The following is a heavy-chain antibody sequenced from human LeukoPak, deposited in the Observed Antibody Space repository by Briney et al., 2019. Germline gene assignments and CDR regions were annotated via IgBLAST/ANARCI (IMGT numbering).Heavy chain of an antibody. Sequence: SETLSLTCTVSGGSISSGGYSWSWIRQHPGKGLEWIGYIYYSGSTYYNPSLKSRVTISVDTSKNQFSLKLSSVTAADTAVYYCARDASGSYYPYFDYWGQGTLVTVSS. J-gene: IGHJ4*02. D-gene: IGHD1-26*01. CDR2: IYYSGST. CDR3: ARDASGSYYPYFDY. CDR1: GGSISSGGYS. V-gene: IGHV4-31*03.